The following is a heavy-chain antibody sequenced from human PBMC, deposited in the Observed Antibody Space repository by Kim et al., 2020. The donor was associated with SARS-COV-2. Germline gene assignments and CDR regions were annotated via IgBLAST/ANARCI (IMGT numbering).Heavy chain of an antibody. Sequence: ASVKVSCKASGYTFTSYDINWVRQATGQGLEWMGWMNPNSGNTGYAQKFQGRVTMTRNTSISTAYMELSSLRSEDTAVYYCARAPTPLLYYYYYYGMDVWGQGTTVTVSS. D-gene: IGHD2-21*01. V-gene: IGHV1-8*01. J-gene: IGHJ6*02. CDR3: ARAPTPLLYYYYYYGMDV. CDR1: GYTFTSYD. CDR2: MNPNSGNT.